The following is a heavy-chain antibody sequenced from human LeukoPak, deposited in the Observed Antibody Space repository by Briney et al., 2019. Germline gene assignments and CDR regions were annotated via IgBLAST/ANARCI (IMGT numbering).Heavy chain of an antibody. CDR3: ARDGDVDTAMVSPCYYGMDV. V-gene: IGHV3-11*01. Sequence: PGGSLRLSCAASGFTFSDYYMSWIRQAPGKGLEWVSYISSSGSTIYYADSVKGRFTISRDNAKNSLYLQVNSLRAEDTAVYYCARDGDVDTAMVSPCYYGMDVWGQGTTVTVSS. D-gene: IGHD5-18*01. CDR2: ISSSGSTI. J-gene: IGHJ6*02. CDR1: GFTFSDYY.